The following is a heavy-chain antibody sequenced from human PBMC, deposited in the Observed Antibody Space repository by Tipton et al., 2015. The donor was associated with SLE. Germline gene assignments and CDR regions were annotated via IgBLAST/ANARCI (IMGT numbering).Heavy chain of an antibody. J-gene: IGHJ6*02. CDR3: ARGMLTWRGAIVGVDV. V-gene: IGHV4-59*08. Sequence: TLSLTCTVSGGSISSYYWGWIRQPPGKGLEWIGYISYGGGTNYNPSLKSRVTMSVDTAKNQFSLKLTSVTAADTAVYYCARGMLTWRGAIVGVDVWGQGTTVNVSS. CDR2: ISYGGGT. CDR1: GGSISSYY. D-gene: IGHD2-8*01.